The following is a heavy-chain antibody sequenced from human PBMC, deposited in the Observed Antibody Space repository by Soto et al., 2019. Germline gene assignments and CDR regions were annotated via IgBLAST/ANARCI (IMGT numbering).Heavy chain of an antibody. Sequence: QVQLQESGPGLVKPSETLSLICTVSGGSINAFFWSWVRQPPGKGLESIGYIFYSGSTNYNPSLKSRVTISLDTSKTQFSLNLTSVTAADTAVYYCATQTGLYYY. CDR2: IFYSGST. CDR1: GGSINAFF. V-gene: IGHV4-59*01. J-gene: IGHJ6*01. CDR3: ATQTGLYYY.